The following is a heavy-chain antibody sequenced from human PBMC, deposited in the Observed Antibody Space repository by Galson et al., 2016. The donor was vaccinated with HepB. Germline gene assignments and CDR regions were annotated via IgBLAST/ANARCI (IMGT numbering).Heavy chain of an antibody. CDR2: ISSSSNSM. Sequence: SLRLSCAASGFIFNSYSMNWVRQAPGKGLEWISYISSSSNSMYYADSVKGRFTISRDNAKNSLYLQMNSLSDEDTAVYYCVKGAGTIDYWGQGTLVTVSS. V-gene: IGHV3-48*02. D-gene: IGHD6-19*01. CDR3: VKGAGTIDY. J-gene: IGHJ4*02. CDR1: GFIFNSYS.